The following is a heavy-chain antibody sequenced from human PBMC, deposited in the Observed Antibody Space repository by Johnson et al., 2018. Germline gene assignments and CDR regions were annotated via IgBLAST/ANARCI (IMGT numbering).Heavy chain of an antibody. J-gene: IGHJ6*02. CDR3: ARGDTTLDDYYYGMDV. D-gene: IGHD1-26*01. Sequence: QVQLVQSGGGVVQPGRSLRLSCAASGFTFSSYGMHWVRQAPGKGLEWVAVIWYDGSNKYYADSVKGRFTISRDNSKNTLYLQMNSLRAEDTAVYYCARGDTTLDDYYYGMDVWGQGTTVTVSS. V-gene: IGHV3-33*01. CDR1: GFTFSSYG. CDR2: IWYDGSNK.